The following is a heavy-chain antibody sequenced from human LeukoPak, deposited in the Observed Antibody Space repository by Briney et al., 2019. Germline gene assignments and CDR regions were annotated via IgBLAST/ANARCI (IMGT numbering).Heavy chain of an antibody. Sequence: ASVKVSCKASGYTFTSYGISWVRQAPGQGLEWMGGIIPIFGTANYAQKFQGRVTITADKSTSTAYMELSSLRSEDTAVYYCAREAARTYYYYMDVWGKGTTVTVSS. D-gene: IGHD6-6*01. J-gene: IGHJ6*03. CDR1: GYTFTSYG. CDR2: IIPIFGTA. CDR3: AREAARTYYYYMDV. V-gene: IGHV1-69*06.